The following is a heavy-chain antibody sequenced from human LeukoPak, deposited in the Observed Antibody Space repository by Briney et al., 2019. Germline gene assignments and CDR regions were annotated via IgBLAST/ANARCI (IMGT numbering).Heavy chain of an antibody. J-gene: IGHJ4*02. CDR3: AREGDSGYDSGFGY. CDR2: IIPIFGTA. CDR1: GGTFSSYA. D-gene: IGHD5-12*01. Sequence: GASVKVSCKASGGTFSSYAISWVRQAPGQGLEWMGGIIPIFGTANYAQKFQGRVTITADESTSTAYMELSSLRSEDTAVYYCAREGDSGYDSGFGYWRQGTLVTVSS. V-gene: IGHV1-69*01.